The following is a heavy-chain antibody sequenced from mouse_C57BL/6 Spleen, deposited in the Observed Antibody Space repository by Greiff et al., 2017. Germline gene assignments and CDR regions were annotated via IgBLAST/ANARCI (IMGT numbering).Heavy chain of an antibody. Sequence: VKLMEPGPELVKPGASVKLSCKASGYTFTSYDINWVKQRPGQGLEWIGWIYPSDGSTKYNQKFKGKATLTVDTSSSTAYMELHSLTSEDSAVYFCASNYAFDYWGQGTTLTVSS. J-gene: IGHJ2*01. D-gene: IGHD2-1*01. CDR3: ASNYAFDY. V-gene: IGHV1-85*01. CDR1: GYTFTSYD. CDR2: IYPSDGST.